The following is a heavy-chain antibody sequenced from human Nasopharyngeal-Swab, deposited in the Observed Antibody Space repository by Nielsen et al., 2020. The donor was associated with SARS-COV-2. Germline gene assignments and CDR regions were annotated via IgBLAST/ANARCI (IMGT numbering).Heavy chain of an antibody. D-gene: IGHD6-13*01. J-gene: IGHJ4*02. CDR1: GFTFSSYA. V-gene: IGHV3-23*01. CDR3: AKDARMAAAGTRYY. Sequence: GGSLRLSCAASGFTFSSYAMSWVRQAPGKGLEWVSAISGSGDNTDYADSVKGRFTISRDSSKNTLYLQMTSLRGEDTAVYYCAKDARMAAAGTRYYWGQGILVTVSS. CDR2: ISGSGDNT.